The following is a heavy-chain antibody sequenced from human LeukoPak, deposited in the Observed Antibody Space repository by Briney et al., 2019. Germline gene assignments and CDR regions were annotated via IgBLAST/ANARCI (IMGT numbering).Heavy chain of an antibody. D-gene: IGHD3-3*01. Sequence: SETLSLTCTVSGGSISSYYWSWIRQPPGKGLEWIGYIYYSGSTNYNPSLKSRVTISVDTSKNQFSLKLSSVTAADTAVYYCARSRAYDFWSGSQAYYYYMDVWGKGTTVTVSS. CDR1: GGSISSYY. V-gene: IGHV4-59*01. J-gene: IGHJ6*03. CDR3: ARSRAYDFWSGSQAYYYYMDV. CDR2: IYYSGST.